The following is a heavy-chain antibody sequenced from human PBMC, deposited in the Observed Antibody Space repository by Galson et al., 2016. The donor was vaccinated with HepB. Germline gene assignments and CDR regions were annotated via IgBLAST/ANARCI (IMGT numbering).Heavy chain of an antibody. CDR1: EYSFTSYW. J-gene: IGHJ6*02. CDR3: ARHGTGDPYYYGMDV. CDR2: IYPGDSDT. Sequence: QSGAEVKKPGESLKISCKGSEYSFTSYWIGWVRQMPGKGLEWMGVIYPGDSDTRYSPSFQGQVTISADKSINTVYLRWSSLKASDTAMYYCARHGTGDPYYYGMDVWGQGTTVTVSS. V-gene: IGHV5-51*01. D-gene: IGHD1-1*01.